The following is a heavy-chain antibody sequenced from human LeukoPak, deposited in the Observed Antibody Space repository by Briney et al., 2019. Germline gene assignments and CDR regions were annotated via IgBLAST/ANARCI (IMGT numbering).Heavy chain of an antibody. Sequence: VASVKVSCKAPEYTFTFIDYYMHWVRQAPGQGLEWMGGINPSSGHTVSGQKFQGRVTMTRDTSVYTVYMELSSLTSDDTAVYYCARRSDYYDSSGYYSWFDPWGQGTLVTVSS. V-gene: IGHV1-2*02. CDR3: ARRSDYYDSSGYYSWFDP. CDR2: INPSSGHT. CDR1: EYTFTFIDYY. D-gene: IGHD3-22*01. J-gene: IGHJ5*02.